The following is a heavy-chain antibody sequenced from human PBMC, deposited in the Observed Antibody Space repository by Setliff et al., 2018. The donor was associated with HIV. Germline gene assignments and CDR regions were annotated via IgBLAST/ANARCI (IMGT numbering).Heavy chain of an antibody. CDR1: GGSISSTNYF. D-gene: IGHD3-16*01. J-gene: IGHJ4*02. CDR2: IYYHGST. Sequence: SETLSLTCTVSGGSISSTNYFWGWIRQPPGTGLVWIGTIYYHGSTYYNPSLKSRVTISIDTSKNQFSLQLTSVTAADTAVYYCVNPSGAMGDFDSWGQGTLVTVSS. V-gene: IGHV4-39*01. CDR3: VNPSGAMGDFDS.